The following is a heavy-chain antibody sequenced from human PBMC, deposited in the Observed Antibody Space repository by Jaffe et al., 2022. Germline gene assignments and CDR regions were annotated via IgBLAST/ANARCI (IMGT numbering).Heavy chain of an antibody. V-gene: IGHV4-39*01. CDR1: GGSISSSSYY. CDR2: IYYSGST. J-gene: IGHJ1*01. CDR3: ARTVWDDFWPRSGYFQH. D-gene: IGHD3-3*01. Sequence: QLQLQESGPGLVKPSETLSLTCTVSGGSISSSSYYWGWIRQPPGKGLEWIGSIYYSGSTYYNPSLKSRVTISVDTSKNQFSLKLSSVTAADTAVYYCARTVWDDFWPRSGYFQHWGQGTLVTVSS.